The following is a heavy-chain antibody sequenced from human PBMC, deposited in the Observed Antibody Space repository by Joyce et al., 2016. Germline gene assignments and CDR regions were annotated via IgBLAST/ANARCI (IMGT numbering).Heavy chain of an antibody. CDR2: IKQDGTEK. V-gene: IGHV3-7*01. CDR1: GFTFSSYG. D-gene: IGHD6-6*01. Sequence: EVQLVESGGGLVQPGGSLRLSCAASGFTFSSYGMSWVRQAPGKGLEWVANIKQDGTEKYYVDSVKGRFTSSRDNAKNSLYLQMNSLRADDTAMYYCARETDSSSSVLDLLDYWGQGTLVTVSS. CDR3: ARETDSSSSVLDLLDY. J-gene: IGHJ4*02.